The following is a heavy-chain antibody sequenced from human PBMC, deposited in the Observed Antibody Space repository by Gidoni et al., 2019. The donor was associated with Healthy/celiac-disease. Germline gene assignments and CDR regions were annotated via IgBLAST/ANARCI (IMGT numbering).Heavy chain of an antibody. CDR2: CKPSGGSR. Sequence: QVQLVQSEAEVQKPGASVKVFFSASGYTSTSYYMHCVQQAPGQGLEWMGICKPSGGSRSYAQKFQGGVTMTRDTSTGTVYMGLSSLGSEDTAVYYCAREYSSSYDYWGQGTLVTVSS. CDR3: AREYSSSYDY. V-gene: IGHV1-46*01. D-gene: IGHD6-13*01. CDR1: GYTSTSYY. J-gene: IGHJ4*02.